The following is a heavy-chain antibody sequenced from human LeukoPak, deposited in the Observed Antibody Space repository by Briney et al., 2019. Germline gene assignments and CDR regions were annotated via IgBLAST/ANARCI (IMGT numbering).Heavy chain of an antibody. Sequence: ASVKVSCKASGYIFTSYYIHWVRQAPGQGLEWMGIINPIGGTTDYAQKFQGRVTMTTDTSTSTAYMELRSLRSDDTAVYYCARDLGYSSGWYDYWGQGTLVTVSS. CDR2: INPIGGTT. CDR1: GYIFTSYY. V-gene: IGHV1-46*01. D-gene: IGHD6-19*01. CDR3: ARDLGYSSGWYDY. J-gene: IGHJ4*02.